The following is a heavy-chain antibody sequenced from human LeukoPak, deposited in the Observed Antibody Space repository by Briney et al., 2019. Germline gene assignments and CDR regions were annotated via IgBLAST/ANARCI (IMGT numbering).Heavy chain of an antibody. Sequence: KPSETLSLTCTVSGGSISSYYWSWIRQPPGKGLEWIGYMYYSGSTDYNPSLKSRVTISVDTSKNQFSLKLSSVTAADTAVYYCARDPSGYGGAFDIWGQGTMVTVSS. D-gene: IGHD5-12*01. CDR2: MYYSGST. J-gene: IGHJ3*02. V-gene: IGHV4-59*01. CDR3: ARDPSGYGGAFDI. CDR1: GGSISSYY.